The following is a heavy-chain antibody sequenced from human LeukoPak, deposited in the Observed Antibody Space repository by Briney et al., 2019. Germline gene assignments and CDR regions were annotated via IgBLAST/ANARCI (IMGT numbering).Heavy chain of an antibody. Sequence: ASVMVSCTASGYTFTSYYMHWVRQAPGQGLEWMGIINPSGGSTSYAQKFQGRVTMTRDTSTSTVYMELSSLRSEDTAVYYCARDVQGYTDYWGQGTLVTVSS. V-gene: IGHV1-46*01. D-gene: IGHD2-2*02. CDR1: GYTFTSYY. J-gene: IGHJ4*02. CDR3: ARDVQGYTDY. CDR2: INPSGGST.